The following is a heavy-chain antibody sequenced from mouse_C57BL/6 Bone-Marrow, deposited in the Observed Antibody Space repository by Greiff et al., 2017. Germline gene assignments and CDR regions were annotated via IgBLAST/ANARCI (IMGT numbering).Heavy chain of an antibody. J-gene: IGHJ3*01. CDR2: ISSGSSTI. CDR1: GFTFSDYG. CDR3: ARGDYDYKGAWFAY. D-gene: IGHD2-4*01. Sequence: EVQLVESGGGLVQPGGSLKLSCAASGFTFSDYGMHWVRQAPEKGLKWVAYISSGSSTIYYTDTVKGRFTISRANAKNTLYLQMTSLRSEDTAMDYCARGDYDYKGAWFAYWGQGTLVTVSA. V-gene: IGHV5-17*01.